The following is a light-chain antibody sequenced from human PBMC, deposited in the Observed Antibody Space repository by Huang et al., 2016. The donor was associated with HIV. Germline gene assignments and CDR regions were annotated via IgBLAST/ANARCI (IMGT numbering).Light chain of an antibody. CDR3: QQRSNWPPWT. Sequence: EIVLTQSPATLSLSPGERATLSCRASQSVSSYLAWYQQKPGQAPRLLIYDASNRATGIPGRFRCSGSGTDFTLIISSLEPEDFAIYYCQQRSNWPPWTFGQGTKVEIK. CDR1: QSVSSY. CDR2: DAS. J-gene: IGKJ1*01. V-gene: IGKV3-11*01.